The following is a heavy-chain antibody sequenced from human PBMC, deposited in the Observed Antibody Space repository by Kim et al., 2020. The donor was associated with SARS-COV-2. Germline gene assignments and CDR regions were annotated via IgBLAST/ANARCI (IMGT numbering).Heavy chain of an antibody. D-gene: IGHD6-19*01. CDR3: ARASRLVQYYYYGMDV. CDR2: IYYSGST. Sequence: SETLSLTCTVSGGSISSGGYYWSWIRQHPGKGLEWIGYIYYSGSTYYNPSLKSRVTISVDTSKNQFSLKLSSVTAADTAVYYCARASRLVQYYYYGMDVWGQGTTVTVSS. V-gene: IGHV4-31*03. CDR1: GGSISSGGYY. J-gene: IGHJ6*02.